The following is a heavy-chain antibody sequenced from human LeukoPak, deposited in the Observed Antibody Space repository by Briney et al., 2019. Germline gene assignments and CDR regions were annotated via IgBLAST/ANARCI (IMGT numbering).Heavy chain of an antibody. V-gene: IGHV3-23*01. Sequence: GGSLRLSCAASGFTFSSYAMSWVRRAPGKGLEWVSAISGSGSSTYYADSVKGRFTISRDNSRNTLYLQMNSLRAEDTARYYCAKDDSRGSGSSGWFDPWGQGTLVTVSS. CDR2: ISGSGSST. CDR1: GFTFSSYA. CDR3: AKDDSRGSGSSGWFDP. J-gene: IGHJ5*02. D-gene: IGHD3-10*01.